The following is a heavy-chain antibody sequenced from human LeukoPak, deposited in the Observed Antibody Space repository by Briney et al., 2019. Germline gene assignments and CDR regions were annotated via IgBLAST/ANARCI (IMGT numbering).Heavy chain of an antibody. J-gene: IGHJ4*02. V-gene: IGHV3-49*03. Sequence: GGSLRLSCTASGFTFGDYAMSWFRQAPGKGLEWVGFIRSNAYGGTTEYAASVKGRFTISRDDSKSIAYLQMNSLKTEDTAVYYCTRDGILVTIPDLHDHPDYWGQGTLVTVSS. CDR3: TRDGILVTIPDLHDHPDY. D-gene: IGHD2-21*02. CDR1: GFTFGDYA. CDR2: IRSNAYGGTT.